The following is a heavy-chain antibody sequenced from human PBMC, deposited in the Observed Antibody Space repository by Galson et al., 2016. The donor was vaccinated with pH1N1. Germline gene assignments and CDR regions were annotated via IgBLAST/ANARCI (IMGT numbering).Heavy chain of an antibody. D-gene: IGHD4-23*01. Sequence: PALVKPTHTLTLTCTFSGFSLSTSGMRVSWIRQPPGKALEWLALIDWDDDKYYSTSLKTRLTISKDTSKNQVVLTMTNMDPVDTATYYCARMVYGDNLKNFDYWGQGTLVTVSS. CDR2: IDWDDDK. CDR3: ARMVYGDNLKNFDY. J-gene: IGHJ4*02. V-gene: IGHV2-70*01. CDR1: GFSLSTSGMR.